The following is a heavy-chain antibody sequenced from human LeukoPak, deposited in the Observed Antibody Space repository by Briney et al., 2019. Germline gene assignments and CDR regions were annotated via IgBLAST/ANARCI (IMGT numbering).Heavy chain of an antibody. J-gene: IGHJ4*02. D-gene: IGHD3-22*01. Sequence: GGSLRLSCAASGFTFSSYGMHWVRQAPGKGLEWLAFIRYNGDNKYYGDSVKGRFTISRDNAKNTLYLQMNRLRAEDTAVYYCAKTLTMILVLRGGFDYWGQGALVTVSS. CDR1: GFTFSSYG. CDR3: AKTLTMILVLRGGFDY. V-gene: IGHV3-30*02. CDR2: IRYNGDNK.